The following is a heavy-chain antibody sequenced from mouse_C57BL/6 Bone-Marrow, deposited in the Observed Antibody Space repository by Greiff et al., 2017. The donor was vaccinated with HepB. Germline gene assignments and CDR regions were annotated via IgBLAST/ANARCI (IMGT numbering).Heavy chain of an antibody. CDR1: GFTFSSYG. V-gene: IGHV5-6*01. J-gene: IGHJ3*01. Sequence: EVQRVESGGDLVKPGGSLKLSCAASGFTFSSYGMSWVRQTPDKRLEWVATISRGGSYTYYPDSVKGRFTISRDNAKTTLYLQMSSLKSEDTAMYCCARPGSVAWFAYWGQGTPVTVSA. D-gene: IGHD3-1*01. CDR3: ARPGSVAWFAY. CDR2: ISRGGSYT.